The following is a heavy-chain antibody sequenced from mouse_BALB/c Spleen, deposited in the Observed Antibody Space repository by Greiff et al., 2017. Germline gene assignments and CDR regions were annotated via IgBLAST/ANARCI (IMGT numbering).Heavy chain of an antibody. CDR3: ARRNAYAMDY. Sequence: EVKLVESGGGLVQPGGSRKLSCAASGFTFSSFGMRWVRQAPEKGLEWVAYISSGSSTIYYADTVKGRFTISRDNPKNTLFLQMTSLRSEDTAMYYCARRNAYAMDYWGQGTSVTVSS. J-gene: IGHJ4*01. CDR2: ISSGSSTI. V-gene: IGHV5-17*02. CDR1: GFTFSSFG.